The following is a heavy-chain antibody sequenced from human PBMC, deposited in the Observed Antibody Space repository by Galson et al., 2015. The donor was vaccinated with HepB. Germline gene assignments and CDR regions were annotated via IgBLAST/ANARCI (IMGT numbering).Heavy chain of an antibody. CDR3: ARAAGWFDP. D-gene: IGHD3-10*01. CDR2: ISSSSTTI. Sequence: SLRLSCAASTFIFSTYSMNWVRQAPGKGLEWLSYISSSSTTIYYADSVKGRFSISRDNAKNSLYLQMNSLRAEDTAVYYCARAAGWFDPWGQGTLVTVSS. J-gene: IGHJ5*02. V-gene: IGHV3-48*04. CDR1: TFIFSTYS.